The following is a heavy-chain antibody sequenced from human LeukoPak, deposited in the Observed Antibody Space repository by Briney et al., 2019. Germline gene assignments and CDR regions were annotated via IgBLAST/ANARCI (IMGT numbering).Heavy chain of an antibody. CDR3: AKSDYYDESGHPSSFES. J-gene: IGHJ4*02. D-gene: IGHD3-16*01. V-gene: IGHV3-23*01. CDR2: VSGSGDTT. CDR1: GFPFSSYA. Sequence: GESLRLSCAASGFPFSSYAMSWVRQPPGKGLEWVSGVSGSGDTTYYADSVKDRFTISRDNSKNTLYLQMDSLRAEDAAVYYCAKSDYYDESGHPSSFESWGQGTLVTVSS.